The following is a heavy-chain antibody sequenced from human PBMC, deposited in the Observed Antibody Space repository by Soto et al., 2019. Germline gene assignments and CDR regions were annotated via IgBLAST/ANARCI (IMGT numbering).Heavy chain of an antibody. J-gene: IGHJ5*02. V-gene: IGHV2-5*02. CDR1: GFSLSTSGVG. Sequence: SGPTLVNPTPTLTLTCTFSGFSLSTSGVGVGWIRQPPGKALEGLALIYWDDDKRYSPDRKRRLNKTKETDKNQEVMTMTKMGPVDTATYYCANLLGCSSTNCYPPWFDPWGQGILVTVSS. CDR3: ANLLGCSSTNCYPPWFDP. CDR2: IYWDDDK. D-gene: IGHD2-2*01.